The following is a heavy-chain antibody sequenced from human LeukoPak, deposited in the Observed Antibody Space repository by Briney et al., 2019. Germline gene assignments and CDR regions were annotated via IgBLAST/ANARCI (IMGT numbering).Heavy chain of an antibody. J-gene: IGHJ3*02. CDR2: ISGSGGST. D-gene: IGHD3-3*01. CDR3: ARTYYDFWSGYYPNAFDI. CDR1: GFSFSNHA. Sequence: GGSLRLSCAASGFSFSNHAMSWVRQAPGKGLEWVSAISGSGGSTYYADSVKGRFTISRDNSKNTLYLQMNSLRAEDTAVYYCARTYYDFWSGYYPNAFDIWGQGTMVTVSS. V-gene: IGHV3-23*01.